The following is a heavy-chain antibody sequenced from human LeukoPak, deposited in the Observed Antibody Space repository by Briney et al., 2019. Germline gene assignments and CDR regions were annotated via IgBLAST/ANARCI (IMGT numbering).Heavy chain of an antibody. CDR3: ARHGGDYGGDSGTYYFDF. J-gene: IGHJ4*02. Sequence: SETLSLTCTVSGGSISSYYRSWIRQPPGKGLEWIGYIYYSGSTYYNPSLKSRVTISVDTSKNQFSLKLSSVTAADTAVYYCARHGGDYGGDSGTYYFDFWGQGTLVTVSS. D-gene: IGHD4-23*01. CDR2: IYYSGST. CDR1: GGSISSYY. V-gene: IGHV4-59*08.